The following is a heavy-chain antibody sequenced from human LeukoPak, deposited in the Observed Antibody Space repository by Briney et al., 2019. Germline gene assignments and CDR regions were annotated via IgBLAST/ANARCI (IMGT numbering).Heavy chain of an antibody. CDR2: IWYDGSNK. CDR1: GFTFSSYG. CDR3: ARDQVMITFGGVTGFDY. J-gene: IGHJ4*02. V-gene: IGHV3-33*01. D-gene: IGHD3-16*01. Sequence: GGSLRLSCAASGFTFSSYGMHWVRQAPGKGLEWVAVIWYDGSNKYYADSVKGRFTISRDNSKNTLYLQMNSLRAEDTAVYYCARDQVMITFGGVTGFDYWGQGTLVTVSS.